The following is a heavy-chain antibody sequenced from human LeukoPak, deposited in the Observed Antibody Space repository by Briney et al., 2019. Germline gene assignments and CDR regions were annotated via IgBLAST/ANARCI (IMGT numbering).Heavy chain of an antibody. D-gene: IGHD2-15*01. CDR1: GYTFTSYD. Sequence: GASVKVSCKASGYTFTSYDINWVRQATGQGLEWMGWMNPNSGNTGYAQKFQGRVTMTRNTPISTAYMELSSLRSEDTAVYYCARGIRSVLPVVRYYFDYWGQGTLVTVSS. CDR3: ARGIRSVLPVVRYYFDY. CDR2: MNPNSGNT. J-gene: IGHJ4*02. V-gene: IGHV1-8*01.